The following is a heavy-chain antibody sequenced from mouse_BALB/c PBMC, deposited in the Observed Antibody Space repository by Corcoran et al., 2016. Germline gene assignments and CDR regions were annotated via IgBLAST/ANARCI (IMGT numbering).Heavy chain of an antibody. J-gene: IGHJ1*01. CDR1: GFSLSTSGTG. CDR3: ARRDYWYFDV. CDR2: IWWDDDK. V-gene: IGHV8-8*01. Sequence: QVTIKESGPGRLKPSQTLSLTCSISGFSLSTSGTGVCWIRQPSGKGLEWLAHIWWDDDKYYNPSLKSQLTISKDTSRNHVFLKITSVDTADSATYYCARRDYWYFDVWGAGTTVTVSS. D-gene: IGHD2-4*01.